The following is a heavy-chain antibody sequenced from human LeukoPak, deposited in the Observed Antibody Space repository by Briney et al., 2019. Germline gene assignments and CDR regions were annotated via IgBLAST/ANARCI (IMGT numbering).Heavy chain of an antibody. CDR3: ARGTGYSSKRFDP. D-gene: IGHD6-13*01. CDR1: GGSFSGYY. Sequence: PSETLSLTCAVYGGSFSGYYWSWIRQPPGKGLEWIGEINHSGSTNYNPSLKSRVTISVDTSKNQFSLELSSVTAADTAVYYCARGTGYSSKRFDPWGQGTLVTVSS. V-gene: IGHV4-34*01. J-gene: IGHJ5*02. CDR2: INHSGST.